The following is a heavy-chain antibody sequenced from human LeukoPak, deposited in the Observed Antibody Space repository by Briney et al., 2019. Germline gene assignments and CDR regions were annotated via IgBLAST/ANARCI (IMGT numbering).Heavy chain of an antibody. CDR1: GWTFRNAR. J-gene: IGHJ4*02. D-gene: IGHD1-26*01. CDR3: TGYVGATAY. V-gene: IGHV3-15*01. Sequence: GSLRLSRGASGWTFRNARMDWVRQAPGKGPEWVGRIKTKTDDGPTDYSAPVKARFTIPRDESKTTHYLQMNGLKTECTSIYYWTGYVGATAYWGQGTLVTVSS. CDR2: IKTKTDDGPT.